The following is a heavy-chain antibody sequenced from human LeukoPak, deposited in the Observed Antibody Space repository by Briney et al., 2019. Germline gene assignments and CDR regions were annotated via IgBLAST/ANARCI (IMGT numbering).Heavy chain of an antibody. Sequence: NPSETLSLTCTVSGGSISSGGYYWSWIRQHPGKGLEWIGYIYYSGSTYYNPSLKSRVTISVDTSKNQFSLKLSSVTAADTAMYYCARGDDSSGAFDYWGQGTLVTVSS. CDR3: ARGDDSSGAFDY. D-gene: IGHD3-22*01. CDR2: IYYSGST. J-gene: IGHJ4*02. CDR1: GGSISSGGYY. V-gene: IGHV4-31*03.